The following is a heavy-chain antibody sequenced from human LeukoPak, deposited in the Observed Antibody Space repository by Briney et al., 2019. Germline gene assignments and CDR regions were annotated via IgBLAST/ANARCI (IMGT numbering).Heavy chain of an antibody. V-gene: IGHV1-2*06. CDR1: GYTFTGYY. CDR3: ARLMTTVTYFDY. CDR2: INPNSGGT. Sequence: ASVKVSCKASGYTFTGYYMHWVRQAPGQGLEWMGRINPNSGGTNYAQKFQGRVTMTRDTSISTAYMEQSRLRSDDTAVYYCARLMTTVTYFDYWGQGTLVTVSS. J-gene: IGHJ4*02. D-gene: IGHD4-11*01.